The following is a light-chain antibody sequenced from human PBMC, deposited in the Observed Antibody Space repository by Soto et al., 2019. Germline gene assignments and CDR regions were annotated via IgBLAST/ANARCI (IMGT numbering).Light chain of an antibody. CDR1: QSVSSN. Sequence: EIVMTQSPSTLSVSPGERATISCRASQSVSSNLAWYQQKPGQAPRLLIYGASTRATGIPARFSGSRSGTEFTLTISSLQSEDFAVYYCQQYNSCTLSTFGPGTKVEIK. V-gene: IGKV3-15*01. J-gene: IGKJ3*01. CDR3: QQYNSCTLST. CDR2: GAS.